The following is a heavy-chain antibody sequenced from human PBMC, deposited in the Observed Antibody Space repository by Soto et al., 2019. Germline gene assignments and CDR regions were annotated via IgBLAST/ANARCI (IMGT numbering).Heavy chain of an antibody. V-gene: IGHV5-51*01. Sequence: GESLKISCKGSGYSFTSYWIGWVRQMPGKGLERMGIIYPGDSDTRYSPSFQGQVTISADKSITTTYLQWSSLKASDPAIYYCARLFDTSGWYDYWGQGTLVTVSS. CDR2: IYPGDSDT. CDR1: GYSFTSYW. J-gene: IGHJ4*02. CDR3: ARLFDTSGWYDY. D-gene: IGHD6-19*01.